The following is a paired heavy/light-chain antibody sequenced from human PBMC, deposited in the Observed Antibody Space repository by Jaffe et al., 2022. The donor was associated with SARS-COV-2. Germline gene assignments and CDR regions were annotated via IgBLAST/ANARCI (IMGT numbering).Light chain of an antibody. Sequence: QSVLTQPPSVSAAPGQKVTISCSGSSSNIGNNYVSWYQQVPGTAPKLLIYDNNKRPSGIPDRFSGSKSGTSATLGITGLQTGDEADYYCGTWDSSLSVVLFGGGTKLTVL. CDR1: SSNIGNNY. CDR3: GTWDSSLSVVL. V-gene: IGLV1-51*01. CDR2: DNN. J-gene: IGLJ2*01.
Heavy chain of an antibody. CDR3: ARHVEVETYGGNSEAFDI. CDR1: GGSISSTSNY. Sequence: QLQLQESGPGLVKPSETLSLTCTVSGGSISSTSNYWGWIRQPPGKGMEWIGSIYYSGNTYYNPSLKSRVTISVDTSKNQFSLKLNSVTAADTAVYYCARHVEVETYGGNSEAFDIWGQGTMVTVSS. J-gene: IGHJ3*02. CDR2: IYYSGNT. V-gene: IGHV4-39*01. D-gene: IGHD4-17*01.